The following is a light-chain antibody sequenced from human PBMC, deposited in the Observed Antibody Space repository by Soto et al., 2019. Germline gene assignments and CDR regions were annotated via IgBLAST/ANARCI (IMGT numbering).Light chain of an antibody. V-gene: IGKV1-9*01. Sequence: DIQMTQSPSSLSASLGDRVSITCPASHDITNSLNWYQQKPGEAPKLLIYAASTLYGGVPSRFSGSGSGTDFALTITSLQAEDVATYYCQQLRLYPSTFGGGTKVDIK. CDR1: HDITNS. J-gene: IGKJ4*01. CDR3: QQLRLYPST. CDR2: AAS.